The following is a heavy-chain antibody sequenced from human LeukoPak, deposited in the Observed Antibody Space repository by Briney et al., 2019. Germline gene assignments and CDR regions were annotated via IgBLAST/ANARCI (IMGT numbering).Heavy chain of an antibody. Sequence: GGSLRLSCAASGFTFSSYEMNWVRQAPGKGLEWVSYISSSGSTIYYADSVKGRCTISRDNAKNSLYLQMNSLRAEDTAVYYCARDSASSPDFWSYYYGMDVWGQGTTVTVSS. V-gene: IGHV3-48*03. J-gene: IGHJ6*02. CDR2: ISSSGSTI. CDR3: ARDSASSPDFWSYYYGMDV. CDR1: GFTFSSYE. D-gene: IGHD3-3*01.